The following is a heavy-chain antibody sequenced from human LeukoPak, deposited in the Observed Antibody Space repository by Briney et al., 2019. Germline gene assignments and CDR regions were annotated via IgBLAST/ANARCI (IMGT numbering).Heavy chain of an antibody. J-gene: IGHJ6*01. Sequence: GGSLRLSCEASGFTFGTYWMAWVRQAPGKGLEFVANIHQAGSVTSYADSVKGRFTISRDNARNSLYLQMNSLRADDTAVYYCARANPPYYYYYGRDVWGQGTTVTVSS. CDR3: ARANPPYYYYYGRDV. CDR2: IHQAGSVT. CDR1: GFTFGTYW. V-gene: IGHV3-7*01.